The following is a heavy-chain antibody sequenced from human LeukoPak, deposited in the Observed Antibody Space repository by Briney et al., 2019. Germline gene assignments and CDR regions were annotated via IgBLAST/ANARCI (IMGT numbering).Heavy chain of an antibody. CDR2: IYSSGST. Sequence: SETLSLTCTVSGASVSGNYWNWIRQSPGKGLEWIGNIYSSGSTNYNPSLKSRITTSLDTSKNQVSLMLSSVTAADTAVYFCAMAHHWSYFDYWGQGTQVTVSS. V-gene: IGHV4-4*09. CDR1: GASVSGNY. D-gene: IGHD1-1*01. CDR3: AMAHHWSYFDY. J-gene: IGHJ4*02.